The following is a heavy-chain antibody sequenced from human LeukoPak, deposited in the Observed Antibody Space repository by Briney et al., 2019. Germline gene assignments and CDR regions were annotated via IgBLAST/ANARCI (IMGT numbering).Heavy chain of an antibody. V-gene: IGHV1-8*03. J-gene: IGHJ3*02. D-gene: IGHD1-1*01. CDR2: INPNNGNL. CDR1: GYTFGSDD. Sequence: ASVKVSCKASGYTFGSDDINWVRQAPGQGLEWIGWINPNNGNLGYAQKFQGRVTITRNTPISTAYMELSSLTSEDMAVYYCAGSDHKGWNSFDIWGQGTMVTVSS. CDR3: AGSDHKGWNSFDI.